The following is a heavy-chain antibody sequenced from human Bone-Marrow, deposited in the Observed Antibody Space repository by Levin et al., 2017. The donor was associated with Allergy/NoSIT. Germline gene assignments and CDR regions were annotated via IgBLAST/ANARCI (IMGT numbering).Heavy chain of an antibody. CDR3: AKGDLQLVRGAADY. D-gene: IGHD6-6*01. J-gene: IGHJ4*02. Sequence: SCAVSGFTFSSFGMHWIRQAPGKGLEWVAAISYDGRNENHADSVKGRLTISRDNSKNTLYLQMNSLRPEDTAVYYCAKGDLQLVRGAADYWGQGTLVTVSS. CDR2: ISYDGRNE. V-gene: IGHV3-30*18. CDR1: GFTFSSFG.